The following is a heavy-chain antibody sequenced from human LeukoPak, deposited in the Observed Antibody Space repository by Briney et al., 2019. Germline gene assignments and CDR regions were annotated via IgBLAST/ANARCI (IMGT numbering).Heavy chain of an antibody. Sequence: PSQTLSLTCTVSGGSISSGGYYWSWIRQPPGKGLEWIGYIYHSGSTYYNPSLKSRVTISVDRSKNQFSLKLSSVTAADTAVYYCARRTIARGRFDYWGQGTLVTVSS. D-gene: IGHD6-13*01. CDR3: ARRTIARGRFDY. V-gene: IGHV4-30-2*01. CDR1: GGSISSGGYY. J-gene: IGHJ4*02. CDR2: IYHSGST.